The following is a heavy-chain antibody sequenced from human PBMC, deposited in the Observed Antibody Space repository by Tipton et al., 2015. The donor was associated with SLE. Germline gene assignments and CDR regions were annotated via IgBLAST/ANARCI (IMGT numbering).Heavy chain of an antibody. CDR1: GDSMRTYY. CDR2: IHSSGST. V-gene: IGHV4-59*01. D-gene: IGHD3-16*01. Sequence: LRLSCSVSGDSMRTYYWSWLRQAPGKGLEWIGYIHSSGSTKYNPSLQSRVTISLDTSKSQFSLSLNSVTAADTAMYYCARDLYVAYYEYLWGSVFDVWGQGTLVTVS. CDR3: ARDLYVAYYEYLWGSVFDV. J-gene: IGHJ3*01.